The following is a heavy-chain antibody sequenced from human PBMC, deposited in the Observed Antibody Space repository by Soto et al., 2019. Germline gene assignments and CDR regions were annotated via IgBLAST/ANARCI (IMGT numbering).Heavy chain of an antibody. V-gene: IGHV3-23*01. CDR3: AKALRYFDY. CDR1: GFTSSNYA. Sequence: PGGSLRLSCAASGFTSSNYAMSWVRQAPGKGLEWVSTISGSGDSTYYADSVKGRFTISRDNSRNTLYLQMDSLRAEDTAVYYCAKALRYFDYWGQGTLVTVSS. D-gene: IGHD3-9*01. CDR2: ISGSGDST. J-gene: IGHJ4*02.